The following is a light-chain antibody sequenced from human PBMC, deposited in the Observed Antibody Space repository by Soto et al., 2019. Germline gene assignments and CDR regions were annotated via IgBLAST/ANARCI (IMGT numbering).Light chain of an antibody. CDR2: GAS. CDR3: QRYNNWPLDRT. Sequence: EIVMTQSPATLSLSPGERATLSCRASQSVSSNLAWDQQKPGQAPRLLIYGASTRATGIPARFSGSGSGTEITLTISSLQSEDIEIYLCQRYNNWPLDRTFEQGTKVEIK. CDR1: QSVSSN. J-gene: IGKJ1*01. V-gene: IGKV3-15*01.